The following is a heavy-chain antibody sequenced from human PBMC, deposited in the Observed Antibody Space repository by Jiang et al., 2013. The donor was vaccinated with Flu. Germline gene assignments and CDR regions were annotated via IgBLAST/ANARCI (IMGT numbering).Heavy chain of an antibody. V-gene: IGHV6-1*01. CDR1: GDSVSSNSAA. CDR2: TYYRSKWYN. J-gene: IGHJ5*02. D-gene: IGHD6-19*01. CDR3: AREYSSGWYGVNWFDP. Sequence: QTLSLTCAISGDSVSSNSAAWNWIRQSPSRGLEWLGRTYYRSKWYNDYAVSVKSRITINPDTSKNQFSLQLNSVTPEDTAVYYCAREYSSGWYGVNWFDPWGQGTLVTVSS.